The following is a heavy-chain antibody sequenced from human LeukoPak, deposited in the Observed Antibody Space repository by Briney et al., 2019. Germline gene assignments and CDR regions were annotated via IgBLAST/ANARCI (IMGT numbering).Heavy chain of an antibody. D-gene: IGHD3-3*01. CDR1: GGTFSSYA. Sequence: SVKVSCKASGGTFSSYAISWVRQAPGQGLEWMGGIIPIFGTANYAQKFQGRVTITADKSTSTAYMELSSLRSEDTAVYYCARVRYDFWSGYQGGGYFDYWGQGTLVTVSS. CDR3: ARVRYDFWSGYQGGGYFDY. J-gene: IGHJ4*02. CDR2: IIPIFGTA. V-gene: IGHV1-69*06.